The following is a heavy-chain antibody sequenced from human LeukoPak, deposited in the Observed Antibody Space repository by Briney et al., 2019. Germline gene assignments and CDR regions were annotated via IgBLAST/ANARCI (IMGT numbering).Heavy chain of an antibody. J-gene: IGHJ3*02. D-gene: IGHD3-10*01. CDR1: GGSISSGGYY. CDR2: IYYSGST. Sequence: SETLSLTCTVSGGSISSGGYYWSWIRQHPGKGLEWIGYIYYSGSTYYNPSLKSRVTISVDTSKNQFSLKLSSVTAADTAVYYCARGPYYYGSGSYHNAQNAFDIWGQGTMVTVSS. V-gene: IGHV4-31*03. CDR3: ARGPYYYGSGSYHNAQNAFDI.